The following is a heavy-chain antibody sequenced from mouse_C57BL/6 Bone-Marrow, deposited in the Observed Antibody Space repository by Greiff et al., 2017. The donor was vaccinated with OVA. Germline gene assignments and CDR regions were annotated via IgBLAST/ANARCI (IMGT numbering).Heavy chain of an antibody. J-gene: IGHJ1*03. V-gene: IGHV14-3*01. Sequence: EVKLMESVAELVRPGASVKLSCTASGFNFKNTYMHWVKQRPEQGLEWIGRIDPANGNTKYAPKFQGKATITADTSSNTAYLQLSSLTSEDTAIYYCAREGTVVVDWYFDVWGTGTTVTVSS. CDR3: AREGTVVVDWYFDV. D-gene: IGHD1-1*01. CDR2: IDPANGNT. CDR1: GFNFKNTY.